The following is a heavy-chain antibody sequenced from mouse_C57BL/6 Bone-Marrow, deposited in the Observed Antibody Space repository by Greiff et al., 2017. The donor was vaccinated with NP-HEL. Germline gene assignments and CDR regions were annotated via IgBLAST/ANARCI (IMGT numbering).Heavy chain of an antibody. Sequence: VKLQQSGPELVKPGASVKISCKASGYSFTSYYIHWVKQRPGQGLEWIGWIYPGSGNTKYNEKFKGKATLTADTSSSTAYMQLSSLTSEDSAVYYCARGGTTVVENAMDYWGQGTSVTVSS. J-gene: IGHJ4*01. D-gene: IGHD1-1*01. CDR2: IYPGSGNT. CDR1: GYSFTSYY. V-gene: IGHV1-66*01. CDR3: ARGGTTVVENAMDY.